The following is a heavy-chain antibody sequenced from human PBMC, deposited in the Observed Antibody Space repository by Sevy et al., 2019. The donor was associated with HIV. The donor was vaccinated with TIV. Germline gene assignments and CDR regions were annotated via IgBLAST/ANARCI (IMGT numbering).Heavy chain of an antibody. Sequence: GGSLRLSCAASGFTFDDYAMHWVRQAPGKGLEWVSGISGNSGRIGYADSVKGRFTISRDNAKNSLYLQMNSLKTEDTALYYCAKALWTQVSGSSFDYWGQGTLVTVSS. CDR3: AKALWTQVSGSSFDY. V-gene: IGHV3-9*01. J-gene: IGHJ4*02. D-gene: IGHD3-10*01. CDR1: GFTFDDYA. CDR2: ISGNSGRI.